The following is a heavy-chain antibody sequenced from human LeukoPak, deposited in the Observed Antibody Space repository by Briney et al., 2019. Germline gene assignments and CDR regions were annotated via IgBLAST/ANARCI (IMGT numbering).Heavy chain of an antibody. Sequence: GGSLRLSCAASGFTFDDYAMHWVRQAPGKGLEWVSGISWNSGSIGYADSVKGRFTISRDNAKTSLYLQMNSLRAEDTAVYYCARHLSGVTGYTYGRGIDYWGQGTLVTVSS. J-gene: IGHJ4*02. D-gene: IGHD5-18*01. V-gene: IGHV3-9*01. CDR3: ARHLSGVTGYTYGRGIDY. CDR1: GFTFDDYA. CDR2: ISWNSGSI.